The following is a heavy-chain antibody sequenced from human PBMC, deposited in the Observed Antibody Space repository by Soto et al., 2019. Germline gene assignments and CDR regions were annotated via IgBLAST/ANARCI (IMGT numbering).Heavy chain of an antibody. CDR1: GGSVSSGSYY. CDR3: ARGRYSGSSYYMDV. J-gene: IGHJ6*02. CDR2: IYYSGST. Sequence: QVQLQESGPGLVKPSETLSLTCTVSGGSVSSGSYYWSWIRQPPGKGLEWIGYIYYSGSTNYNPSRKSRVTISVDTSKNQFSLKLSSVTAADTAVYYCARGRYSGSSYYMDVWGQGTTVTVSS. D-gene: IGHD6-13*01. V-gene: IGHV4-61*01.